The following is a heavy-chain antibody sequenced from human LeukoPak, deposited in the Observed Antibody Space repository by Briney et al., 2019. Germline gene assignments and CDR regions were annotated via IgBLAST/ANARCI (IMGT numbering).Heavy chain of an antibody. CDR3: ARDEELLRFGALY. CDR2: IAPYNGNT. CDR1: GYSFTYYA. J-gene: IGHJ4*02. D-gene: IGHD3-10*01. Sequence: ASVKVSCKASGYSFTYYAINWVRQAPGQGLEWMGWIAPYNGNTKYAQKFQGRVTMTTDTSTSTAFMEVRSLRSDDTAVYYCARDEELLRFGALYWGQGTLVTVSS. V-gene: IGHV1-18*01.